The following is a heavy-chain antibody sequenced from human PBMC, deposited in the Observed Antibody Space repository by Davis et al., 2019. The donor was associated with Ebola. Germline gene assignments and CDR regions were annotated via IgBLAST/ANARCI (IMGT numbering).Heavy chain of an antibody. CDR1: GFTFSTYW. J-gene: IGHJ4*02. V-gene: IGHV3-74*01. D-gene: IGHD2-2*01. CDR3: ARGVGQLLRHWGY. Sequence: GESLKISCAASGFTFSTYWMHWVRQAPGKGLVWVSTIRTDESVTSYADSVKGRFIISRDNAKNTLHLQMNSLRAEDTAVYYCARGVGQLLRHWGYWGQGTLVTVSS. CDR2: IRTDESVT.